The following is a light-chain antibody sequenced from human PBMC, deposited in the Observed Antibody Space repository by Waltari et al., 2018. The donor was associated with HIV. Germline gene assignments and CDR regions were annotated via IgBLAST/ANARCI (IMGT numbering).Light chain of an antibody. CDR1: QTINTY. Sequence: DIHVTQSPSSLSAFFIDRVIITCRANQTINTYLNWYQHQPGKAPKLLIYSASTLQNGVPPRFTGSGSGTDFTLTISSLQPEDFATYYCQQSYNFPFTFGPGTKLEIK. J-gene: IGKJ2*01. CDR2: SAS. V-gene: IGKV1-39*01. CDR3: QQSYNFPFT.